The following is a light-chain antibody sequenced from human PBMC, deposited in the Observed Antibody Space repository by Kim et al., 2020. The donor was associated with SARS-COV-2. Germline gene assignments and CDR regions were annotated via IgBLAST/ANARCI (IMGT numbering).Light chain of an antibody. Sequence: PGARPTLSCRASQSVSSYLAWYQQKPGQAPRLLIYDASNRATGIPARFSGSGSGTDFTLTISSLEPEDFAVYYCQQRSNWPPGLTFGGGTKVDIK. CDR1: QSVSSY. V-gene: IGKV3-11*01. J-gene: IGKJ4*01. CDR3: QQRSNWPPGLT. CDR2: DAS.